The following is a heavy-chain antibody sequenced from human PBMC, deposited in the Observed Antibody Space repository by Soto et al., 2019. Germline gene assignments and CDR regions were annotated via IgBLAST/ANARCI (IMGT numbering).Heavy chain of an antibody. D-gene: IGHD2-21*02. CDR2: IYHSGST. J-gene: IGHJ6*02. CDR3: ARDKAEGDYYYYYGMDV. Sequence: SETLSLTCAVSGGSISSSNWWSWVRQPPGKGLEWIGEIYHSGSTNYNPSLKSRVTISVDKSKNQFSLKLSSVTAADTAVYYCARDKAEGDYYYYYGMDVWRQGTTVTVSS. CDR1: GGSISSSNW. V-gene: IGHV4-4*02.